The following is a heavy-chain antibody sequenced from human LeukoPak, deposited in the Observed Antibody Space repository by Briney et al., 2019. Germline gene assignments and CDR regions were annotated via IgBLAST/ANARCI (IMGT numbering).Heavy chain of an antibody. V-gene: IGHV3-48*02. CDR3: ARSTYCGGDCYPALGY. Sequence: GGSLRLSCAASGFTFSSYSMNWVRQAPGKGLEWVSYVSSSNNTIYYADSVKGRFTISRDNAKNSLYLQMNSLRDEDTAVYYCARSTYCGGDCYPALGYWGQGTPVTVSS. CDR1: GFTFSSYS. CDR2: VSSSNNTI. D-gene: IGHD2-21*02. J-gene: IGHJ4*02.